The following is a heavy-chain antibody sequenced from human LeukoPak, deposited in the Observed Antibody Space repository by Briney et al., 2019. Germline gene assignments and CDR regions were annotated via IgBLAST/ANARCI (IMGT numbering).Heavy chain of an antibody. CDR1: GSTFDDYA. V-gene: IGHV3-43*02. CDR3: AKDYITYYYDSSGYSHFDY. CDR2: ISGDGGST. J-gene: IGHJ4*02. D-gene: IGHD3-22*01. Sequence: PGGSLRLSCAASGSTFDDYAMHWVRHAPGKGLEWVSLISGDGGSTYYADSVKGRFTISRDNSKNSLYLQMNSLRTEDTALYYCAKDYITYYYDSSGYSHFDYWGQGTLVTVSS.